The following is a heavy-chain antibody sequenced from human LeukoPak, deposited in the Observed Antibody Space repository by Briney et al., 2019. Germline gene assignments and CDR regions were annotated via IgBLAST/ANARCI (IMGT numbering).Heavy chain of an antibody. Sequence: SETLSLTCTVSGDSISGGDYYWSWIRQPPGKGLEWIGYIYHTGSTYYNPSLKSRITMSVDTSKSQFSLNLTSVTAADTAVYYCARRGGHCTSSSCYKWYDPWGQGTQVNVSS. D-gene: IGHD2-2*02. CDR2: IYHTGST. CDR1: GDSISGGDYY. CDR3: ARRGGHCTSSSCYKWYDP. V-gene: IGHV4-30-4*01. J-gene: IGHJ5*02.